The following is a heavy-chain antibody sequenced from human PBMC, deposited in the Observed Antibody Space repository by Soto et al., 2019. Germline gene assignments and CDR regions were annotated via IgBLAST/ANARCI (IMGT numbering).Heavy chain of an antibody. Sequence: SETLSLTCTVSGDSISSSNSHWGWTRQPPGKGLEYIGSVYYGGAIFYSGNIYYNPSLKSRVTISVDTSKNQSSLRLSSVTAADTGVYYCVRYDRINMKPYSPEGFHIWGQGTMVTVSS. CDR1: GDSISSSNSH. CDR3: VRYDRINMKPYSPEGFHI. D-gene: IGHD3-3*02. V-gene: IGHV4-39*01. CDR2: VYYGGAIFYSGNI. J-gene: IGHJ3*02.